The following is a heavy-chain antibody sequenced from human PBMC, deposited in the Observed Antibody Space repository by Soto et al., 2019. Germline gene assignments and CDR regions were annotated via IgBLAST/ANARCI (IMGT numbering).Heavy chain of an antibody. V-gene: IGHV3-48*01. CDR3: ARAGEIIAARLVLDY. J-gene: IGHJ4*02. CDR1: GFTFSSYS. Sequence: GGSLRLSCAASGFTFSSYSMNWVRQAPGKGLEWVSYISSSSSTIYYADSVKGRFTISRDNAKNSLYLQMNSLRAEDTAVYYCARAGEIIAARLVLDYWGQGTLVTVSS. CDR2: ISSSSSTI. D-gene: IGHD6-6*01.